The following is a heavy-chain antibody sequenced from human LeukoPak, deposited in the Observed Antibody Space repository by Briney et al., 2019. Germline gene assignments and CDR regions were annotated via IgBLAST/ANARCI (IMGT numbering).Heavy chain of an antibody. CDR3: AKVGCSSSSCYNDYFDY. CDR2: ISGSGGST. V-gene: IGHV3-23*01. D-gene: IGHD2-2*02. Sequence: GGSLRLSCAASGFTFSSYSMNWVRQAPGKGLEWVSAISGSGGSTYYADSVKGRFTISRDNSKNTLYLQMNSLRAEDTAVYYCAKVGCSSSSCYNDYFDYWGQGTLVTVSS. J-gene: IGHJ4*02. CDR1: GFTFSSYS.